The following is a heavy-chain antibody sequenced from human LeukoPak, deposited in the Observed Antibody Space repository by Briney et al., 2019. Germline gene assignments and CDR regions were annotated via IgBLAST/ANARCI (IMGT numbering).Heavy chain of an antibody. Sequence: GGSLRLSCAASGFTFTSYSMNWVRQAPGKGLEWVSTISGGGGSTYYADSVKGRFTISRDNAKNTLYLQVNSLRAEDTAVYYCAKGGKWDVTPFDYWGQGTLVTVSS. CDR2: ISGGGGST. CDR3: AKGGKWDVTPFDY. D-gene: IGHD1-26*01. J-gene: IGHJ4*02. CDR1: GFTFTSYS. V-gene: IGHV3-23*01.